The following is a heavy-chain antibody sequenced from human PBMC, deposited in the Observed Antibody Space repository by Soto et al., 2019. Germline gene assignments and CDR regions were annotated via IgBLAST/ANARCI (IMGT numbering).Heavy chain of an antibody. CDR3: ARDSRYYDFWSGLEYYYYGMDV. Sequence: GGSLRLSCAASGFTVSSNYMSWVRQAPGKGLEWVSVIYSGGSTYYADSVKGRFTISRDNSKNTLYLQMNSLRAEDTAVYYCARDSRYYDFWSGLEYYYYGMDVWGQGTTVTVSS. CDR1: GFTVSSNY. V-gene: IGHV3-53*01. J-gene: IGHJ6*02. D-gene: IGHD3-3*01. CDR2: IYSGGST.